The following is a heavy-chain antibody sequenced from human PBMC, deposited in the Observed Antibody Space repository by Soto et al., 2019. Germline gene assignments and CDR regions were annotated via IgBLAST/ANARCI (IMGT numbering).Heavy chain of an antibody. CDR1: GFSLSTSGVG. CDR3: AHKGYGDYAIDY. D-gene: IGHD4-17*01. J-gene: IGHJ4*02. CDR2: IYWDDTK. Sequence: SGPTLVNPTQTLTLTCTFSGFSLSTSGVGVGWIRQPPGKALEWLAVIYWDDTKHYSPSLKSRLTITKDTSKNQVVLTMTNMDPVDKASYNCAHKGYGDYAIDYWGQGTLVTVSS. V-gene: IGHV2-5*02.